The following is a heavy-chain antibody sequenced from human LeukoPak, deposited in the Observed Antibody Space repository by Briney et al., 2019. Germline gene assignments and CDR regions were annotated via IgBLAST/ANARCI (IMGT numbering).Heavy chain of an antibody. J-gene: IGHJ6*02. CDR1: GFTFSSYA. CDR2: ISHDGSNK. V-gene: IGHV3-30-3*01. Sequence: GGSLRLSCAASGFTFSSYAMHWVRQAPGKGLEWVAVISHDGSNKYYADSVKGRFTISRDNSKNTLYLQMNSLRAEDTAVYYCARGKFLHGMDVWGQGTTVTVSS. CDR3: ARGKFLHGMDV.